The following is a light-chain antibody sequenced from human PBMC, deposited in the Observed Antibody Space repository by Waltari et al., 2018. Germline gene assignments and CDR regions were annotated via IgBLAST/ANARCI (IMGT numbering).Light chain of an antibody. CDR2: KYS. Sequence: DIQMTQSPSTLSASVGDRVSITCRARQSISIWLAWYQQKSGRAPKLLISKYSSLEYGVPSRFSGSGSGTEFTLTITNLQPDEFATYYCQHYNNYPVAFGPGTKLEIK. V-gene: IGKV1-5*03. J-gene: IGKJ2*01. CDR3: QHYNNYPVA. CDR1: QSISIW.